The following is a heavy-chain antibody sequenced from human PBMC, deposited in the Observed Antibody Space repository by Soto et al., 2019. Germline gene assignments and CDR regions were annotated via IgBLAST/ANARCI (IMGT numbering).Heavy chain of an antibody. V-gene: IGHV1-18*04. D-gene: IGHD2-2*01. CDR2: ISLYNGNT. Sequence: ASVKVSCKAYDFSFTSHGISWVRQAPGQGLEWMGWISLYNGNTNYAQQFQGRVTMTTDTSTSTAYMELRSLRSDDTAMYCCAIYHLELFRSDYWGQGTLVTVSS. CDR3: AIYHLELFRSDY. J-gene: IGHJ4*02. CDR1: DFSFTSHG.